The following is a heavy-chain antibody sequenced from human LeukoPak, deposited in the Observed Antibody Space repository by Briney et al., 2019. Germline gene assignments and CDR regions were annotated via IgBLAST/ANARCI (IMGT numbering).Heavy chain of an antibody. J-gene: IGHJ4*02. CDR2: ISADGGST. CDR1: GLTFHDYA. CDR3: AKESGKFDY. V-gene: IGHV3-43*02. Sequence: GGSLRFSCVASGLTFHDYAMHWVRQAPGKGLEWVSLISADGGSTFYADSVRGRLSISRDNSKNSLYLQMNSLRTEDTAMYHCAKESGKFDYWGQGTLVAVSS.